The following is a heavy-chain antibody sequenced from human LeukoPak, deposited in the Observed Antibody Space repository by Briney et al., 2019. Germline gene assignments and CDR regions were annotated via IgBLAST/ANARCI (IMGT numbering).Heavy chain of an antibody. J-gene: IGHJ4*02. V-gene: IGHV3-21*01. CDR1: GFTFSSYS. D-gene: IGHD3-22*01. CDR3: ARVGITYYYDSSGYNDY. Sequence: GGSLRLSCAASGFTFSSYSMNRVRQAPGKGLEWVSSISSSSSYIYYADSVKGRFTISRDNAKNSLYLQMNSLRAEDTAVYYCARVGITYYYDSSGYNDYWGQGTLATVSS. CDR2: ISSSSSYI.